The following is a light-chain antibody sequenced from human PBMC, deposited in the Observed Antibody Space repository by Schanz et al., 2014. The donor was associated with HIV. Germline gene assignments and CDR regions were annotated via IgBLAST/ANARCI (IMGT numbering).Light chain of an antibody. V-gene: IGLV1-51*01. Sequence: QSVLTQPPSVSAAPGQRVTISCSGSALNIGHSSVSWYQQFPGTAPRLLIFADYQRPSEIPDRISGSKTGTSATLAINGLQTGDEADYYCGTWDSSLSGVVFGGGTKLT. CDR3: GTWDSSLSGVV. J-gene: IGLJ2*01. CDR2: ADY. CDR1: ALNIGHSS.